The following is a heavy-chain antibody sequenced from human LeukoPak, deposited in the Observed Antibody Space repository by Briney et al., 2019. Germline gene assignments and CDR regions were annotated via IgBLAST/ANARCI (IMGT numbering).Heavy chain of an antibody. CDR1: GFTFSSYG. J-gene: IGHJ4*02. D-gene: IGHD3-16*01. CDR3: ARIGPRGFDY. Sequence: GGSLRLSCAASGFTFSSYGMHWVRQAPGKGLEWVAFIRYDGSNKYYADPVKGRFTISRDNSKNTLYLQMNSLRAEDTAVYYCARIGPRGFDYWGQGTLVTVSS. CDR2: IRYDGSNK. V-gene: IGHV3-30*02.